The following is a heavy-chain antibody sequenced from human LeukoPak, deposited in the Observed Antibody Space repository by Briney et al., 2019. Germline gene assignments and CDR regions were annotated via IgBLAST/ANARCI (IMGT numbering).Heavy chain of an antibody. Sequence: PGGSLRLSCAASGFTFSSYGMHWVRQAPGKGLEWVAVISYDGSNKYYADSVKGRSTISRDNSKNTLSLQMNSLRAEDTAVYYCAKADYYDSSGYPICYWGQGTLVTVSS. CDR1: GFTFSSYG. CDR2: ISYDGSNK. D-gene: IGHD3-22*01. J-gene: IGHJ4*02. CDR3: AKADYYDSSGYPICY. V-gene: IGHV3-30*18.